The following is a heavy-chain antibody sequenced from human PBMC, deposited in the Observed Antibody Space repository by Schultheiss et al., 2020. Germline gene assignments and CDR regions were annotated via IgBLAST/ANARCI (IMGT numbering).Heavy chain of an antibody. V-gene: IGHV3-30*18. D-gene: IGHD3-3*01. CDR2: ISYDGSNK. CDR1: GFTFSDYY. CDR3: AKDLRGTYYDFWSANYGMDV. J-gene: IGHJ6*02. Sequence: SCAPSGFTFSDYYMSWIRQAPGKGLEWVAVISYDGSNKYYADSVKGRFTISRDNSKNTLYLQMNSLRAEDTAVYYCAKDLRGTYYDFWSANYGMDVWGQGTTVTVSS.